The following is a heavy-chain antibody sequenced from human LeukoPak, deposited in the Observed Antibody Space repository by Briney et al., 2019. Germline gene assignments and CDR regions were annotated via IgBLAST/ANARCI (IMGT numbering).Heavy chain of an antibody. CDR2: ISGSGDST. CDR3: AKAYYYGSGRAFDI. Sequence: GGSLRLSCAASGFTFSRYAMYWVRQAPGKGLEWVSGISGSGDSTFYADSVKGRFTISRDNSKNTLYLQMNSLRAEDTAVYYCAKAYYYGSGRAFDIWGQGTMVTVSS. D-gene: IGHD3-10*01. CDR1: GFTFSRYA. V-gene: IGHV3-23*01. J-gene: IGHJ3*02.